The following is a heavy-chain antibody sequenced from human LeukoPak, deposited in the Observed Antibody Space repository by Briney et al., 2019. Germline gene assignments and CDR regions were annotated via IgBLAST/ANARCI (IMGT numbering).Heavy chain of an antibody. CDR2: ISASGGGA. CDR3: AKDVRRAEYCSATACYTSSFDY. CDR1: GFRFKNFA. Sequence: GGSLRLSCAASGFRFKNFAMTWVRQAPGKGLEWVSTISASGGGAYYADSVKGRFTISRDNSKDTLSLQMNTLRAEDTAVYYCAKDVRRAEYCSATACYTSSFDYWGQGTLVTVSS. J-gene: IGHJ4*02. D-gene: IGHD2-2*02. V-gene: IGHV3-23*01.